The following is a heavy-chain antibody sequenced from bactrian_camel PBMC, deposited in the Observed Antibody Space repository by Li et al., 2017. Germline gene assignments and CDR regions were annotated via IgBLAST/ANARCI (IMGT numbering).Heavy chain of an antibody. Sequence: HVQLVESGGDLVQPGGSLRLSCAASGFIFSNYAMSWVRQAPGKGLEWVSGIFSDGARTYYADSVEGRFTISRDNAENILYLQMTALEPEDMALYYCAARPLAGNSPIAYDYWGQGTQVTVS. CDR2: IFSDGART. CDR3: AARPLAGNSPIAYDY. CDR1: GFIFSNYA. J-gene: IGHJ4*01. D-gene: IGHD6*01. V-gene: IGHV3S7*01.